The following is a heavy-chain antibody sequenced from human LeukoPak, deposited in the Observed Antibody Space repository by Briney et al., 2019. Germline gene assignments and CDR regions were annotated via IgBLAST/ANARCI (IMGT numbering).Heavy chain of an antibody. V-gene: IGHV4-59*12. Sequence: SETLSLTCSVSGGSITVYYWNWIRQSPGKGLEWIGSISYSGSTNYNPALKSRVTISIDTSKNRFSLKVSSVIAADTAMYYCARGGSRSYTSSTLDYWGQGTLVTVSS. J-gene: IGHJ4*02. CDR1: GGSITVYY. CDR3: ARGGSRSYTSSTLDY. D-gene: IGHD6-6*01. CDR2: ISYSGST.